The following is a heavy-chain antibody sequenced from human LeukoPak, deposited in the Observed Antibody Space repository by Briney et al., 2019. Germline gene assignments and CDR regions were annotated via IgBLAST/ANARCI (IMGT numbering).Heavy chain of an antibody. CDR1: GYTFTSYG. Sequence: VASVKVSCKASGYTFTSYGISWVRQAPGQGLEWMGWISAYNGNTNYAQKLQGRVTMTTDTSTSTAYMELRSLRSDDTAVYYCARYMDTAMVSYYYMDVWGKGTTVTVSS. V-gene: IGHV1-18*01. D-gene: IGHD5-18*01. J-gene: IGHJ6*03. CDR3: ARYMDTAMVSYYYMDV. CDR2: ISAYNGNT.